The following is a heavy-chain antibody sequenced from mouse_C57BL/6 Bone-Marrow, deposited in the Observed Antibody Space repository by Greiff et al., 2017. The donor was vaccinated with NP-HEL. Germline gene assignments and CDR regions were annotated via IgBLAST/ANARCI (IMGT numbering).Heavy chain of an antibody. Sequence: QVQLQQSGAELVKPGASVKLSCKASGYTFTEYTIHWVKQRSGQGLEWIGWFYPGSGSIKYNEKFKDKATLTADKSSSTVYMDLSRWTSVDSAVYFCARHGEYFGSSYGYFDVWGTGTTVTVSS. D-gene: IGHD1-1*01. V-gene: IGHV1-62-2*01. J-gene: IGHJ1*03. CDR2: FYPGSGSI. CDR3: ARHGEYFGSSYGYFDV. CDR1: GYTFTEYT.